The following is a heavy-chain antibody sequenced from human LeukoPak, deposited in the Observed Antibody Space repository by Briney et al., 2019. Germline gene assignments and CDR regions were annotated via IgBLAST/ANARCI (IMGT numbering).Heavy chain of an antibody. CDR2: ISSSGYI. D-gene: IGHD5-18*01. J-gene: IGHJ4*02. CDR3: ARGDTAMGYGGYYFDY. Sequence: GGSLRLSCAASGFTFSSYSMNWVRQAPGKGLEWVSSISSSGYIYYADSVKGRFTISRDNAKNSLYLQMNSLRAEDTAVYYCARGDTAMGYGGYYFDYWGQGTLVTVSS. CDR1: GFTFSSYS. V-gene: IGHV3-21*01.